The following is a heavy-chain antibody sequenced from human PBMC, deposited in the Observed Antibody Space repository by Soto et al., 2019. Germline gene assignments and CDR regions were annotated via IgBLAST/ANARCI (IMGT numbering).Heavy chain of an antibody. CDR2: IYYSGST. CDR3: ASPILTGYYARYYYGMDV. D-gene: IGHD3-9*01. CDR1: GGSISSSSYY. V-gene: IGHV4-39*01. J-gene: IGHJ6*02. Sequence: PSETLSLTCTVSGGSISSSSYYWGWIRQPPGKGLEWIGSIYYSGSTYYNPSLKSRVTISVDTSKNQFSLKLSSVTAADTAVYYCASPILTGYYARYYYGMDVWGQGTTLTVSS.